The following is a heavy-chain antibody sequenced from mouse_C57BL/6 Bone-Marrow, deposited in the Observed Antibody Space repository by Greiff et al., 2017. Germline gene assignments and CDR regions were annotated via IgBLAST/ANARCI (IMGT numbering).Heavy chain of an antibody. D-gene: IGHD2-3*01. V-gene: IGHV1-7*01. J-gene: IGHJ3*01. Sequence: VQLQQSGAELAKPGASVKLSCQASGYPFTSYCLPWVHQSPGQGLVLIGYINPSGGYTKYNQKFKDKATLTADKSSSTAYMKLSSLTYEDSAVDYGADCYGPPWFAYWGQGTLVTVSA. CDR3: ADCYGPPWFAY. CDR2: INPSGGYT. CDR1: GYPFTSYC.